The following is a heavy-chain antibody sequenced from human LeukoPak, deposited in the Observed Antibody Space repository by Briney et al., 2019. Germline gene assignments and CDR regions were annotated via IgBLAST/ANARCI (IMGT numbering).Heavy chain of an antibody. CDR2: ITSGSRYN. Sequence: PGGSLRLSCAASGFSFSSYSMNWVRQAPGRGLEWVSSITSGSRYNYYGDSVKGRFTISRDNAKNSLYLQMNSLRAEDTALYYCARYYYDSSGYAFDIWGQGTMVTVSS. V-gene: IGHV3-21*01. CDR1: GFSFSSYS. D-gene: IGHD3-22*01. J-gene: IGHJ3*02. CDR3: ARYYYDSSGYAFDI.